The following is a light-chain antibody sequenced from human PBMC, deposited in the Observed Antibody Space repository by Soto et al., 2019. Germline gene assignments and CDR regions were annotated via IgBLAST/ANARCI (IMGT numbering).Light chain of an antibody. V-gene: IGKV1-39*01. CDR2: AAS. J-gene: IGKJ1*01. Sequence: DIQMTQSPSSLSASVGDRVTITCRASQSISSYLNLYQQKPGKAPKLLIYAASSLQSGVPSRFSGSGSGTDFTLTIISLQPEDFATDYCQQSYSTPWTFGQGTKVEIK. CDR3: QQSYSTPWT. CDR1: QSISSY.